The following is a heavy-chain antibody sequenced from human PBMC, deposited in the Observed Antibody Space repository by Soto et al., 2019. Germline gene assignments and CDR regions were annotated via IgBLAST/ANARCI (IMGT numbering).Heavy chain of an antibody. CDR2: ISGSGGST. CDR3: AKEVSLGSTVDLGY. Sequence: GGSLRLSCAASGFPFNIFAMSWVRQSPGKGLELVSTISGSGGSTYYADAVKGRFTISRDNSMDTLFLQMKSLRVEDTAIYYCAKEVSLGSTVDLGYWGQGTLVTVSS. CDR1: GFPFNIFA. J-gene: IGHJ4*02. D-gene: IGHD7-27*01. V-gene: IGHV3-23*01.